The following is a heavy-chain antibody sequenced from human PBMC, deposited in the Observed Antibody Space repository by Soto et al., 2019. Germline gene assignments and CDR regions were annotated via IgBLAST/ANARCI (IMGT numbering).Heavy chain of an antibody. D-gene: IGHD3-22*01. CDR1: AFTFNNYA. J-gene: IGHJ4*02. CDR2: IGGSGRTT. V-gene: IGHV3-23*01. CDR3: AKSRYSDSSGDFYDY. Sequence: VPLLESGGGLVQPGGSLSLSCAASAFTFNNYAMSWVRQAPGKGLEWVSGIGGSGRTTYYADSVKGRFTISRDNSNNTLFLQMNSLRAEDTAVYYCAKSRYSDSSGDFYDYWGQGTLVTVSS.